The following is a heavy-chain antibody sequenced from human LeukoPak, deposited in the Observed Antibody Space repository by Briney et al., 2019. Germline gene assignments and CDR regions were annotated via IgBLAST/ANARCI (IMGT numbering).Heavy chain of an antibody. CDR2: INQDGGEK. D-gene: IGHD3-16*01. CDR3: ARNYD. J-gene: IGHJ4*02. CDR1: GFTFSSNW. Sequence: GGSLRLSCTASGFTFSSNWMSWVRQAPGKGLEWVANINQDGGEKYYVDSVKGRFTISRDNAKNSLYLQMNSLGAEDTAVYYCARNYDWGQGTLVTVSS. V-gene: IGHV3-7*04.